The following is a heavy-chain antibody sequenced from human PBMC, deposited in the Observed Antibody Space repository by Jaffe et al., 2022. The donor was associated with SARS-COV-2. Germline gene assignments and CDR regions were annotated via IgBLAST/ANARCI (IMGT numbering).Heavy chain of an antibody. Sequence: QLQLQESGPGLVKPSETLSLTCTVSGGSISSSSHYWGWIRQPPGKGLEWIGSISHSGGTYYNPSLKSRVAISVDTSKNQFSLRLNSVTAADTAVFYCARSPYGADGGDVYLQEWGQGTLVTVSS. D-gene: IGHD6-13*01. CDR3: ARSPYGADGGDVYLQE. CDR2: ISHSGGT. J-gene: IGHJ1*01. V-gene: IGHV4-39*01. CDR1: GGSISSSSHY.